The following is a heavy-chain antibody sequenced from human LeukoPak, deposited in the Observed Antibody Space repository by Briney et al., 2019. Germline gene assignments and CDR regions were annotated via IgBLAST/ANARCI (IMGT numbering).Heavy chain of an antibody. Sequence: GGSLRLSCAASGFTFSSYAMSWVRQAPGKGLEWVSAISGSGGSTYYADSVKGRFTISRDNSKNTLYLQMNSLRAEDTAVYYCAKDRRYYDFWSGSSYNWFDPWGQGTLVTVSS. J-gene: IGHJ5*02. CDR2: ISGSGGST. CDR1: GFTFSSYA. D-gene: IGHD3-3*01. V-gene: IGHV3-23*01. CDR3: AKDRRYYDFWSGSSYNWFDP.